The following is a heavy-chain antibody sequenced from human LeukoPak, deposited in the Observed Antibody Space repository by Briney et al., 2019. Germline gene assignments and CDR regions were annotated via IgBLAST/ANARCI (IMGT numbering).Heavy chain of an antibody. CDR2: IYYSGSA. V-gene: IGHV4-34*01. CDR3: ARHISKFGIIVATIPDAFDI. J-gene: IGHJ3*02. D-gene: IGHD5-12*01. Sequence: PSETLSLTCAVYGGSFSGDFWSWIRQPPGKGLEWIGTIYYSGSAYYNPSLKSRVTISVDTSKNQFSLKLSSVTAADTAVYYCARHISKFGIIVATIPDAFDIWGQGTMVTVSS. CDR1: GGSFSGDF.